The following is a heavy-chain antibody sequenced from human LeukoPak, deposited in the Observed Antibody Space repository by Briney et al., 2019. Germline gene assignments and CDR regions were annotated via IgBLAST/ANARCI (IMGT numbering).Heavy chain of an antibody. CDR1: GYTFTGYY. V-gene: IGHV1-2*02. J-gene: IGHJ4*02. CDR3: ARDNLGYCSSTSCLNTLFDY. Sequence: ASVKVSCKASGYTFTGYYMHWVRQAPGQGLEWMGWINPNSGGTNYAQKLQGRVTMTTDTSTSTAYMELRSLRSDDTAVYYCARDNLGYCSSTSCLNTLFDYWGQGTLVTVSS. CDR2: INPNSGGT. D-gene: IGHD2-2*01.